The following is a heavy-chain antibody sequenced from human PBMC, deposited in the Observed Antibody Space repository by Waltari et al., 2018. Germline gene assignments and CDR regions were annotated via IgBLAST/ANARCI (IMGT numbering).Heavy chain of an antibody. CDR2: IKQDGSEK. Sequence: VQLVESGGGLVQPGGSLRLSCAASGFPFSRYWMTWVRQAPGKGLEWVANIKQDGSEKYYVDSVKGRFTISRDNAKNSLYLQMNSLRAEDTAVYYCARDSSGYEVYWGQGTLVTVSS. J-gene: IGHJ4*02. V-gene: IGHV3-7*01. CDR3: ARDSSGYEVY. CDR1: GFPFSRYW. D-gene: IGHD3-22*01.